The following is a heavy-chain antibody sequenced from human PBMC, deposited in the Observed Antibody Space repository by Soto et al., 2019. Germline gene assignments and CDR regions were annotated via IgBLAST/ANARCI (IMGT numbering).Heavy chain of an antibody. V-gene: IGHV3-9*01. J-gene: IGHJ6*02. CDR2: IRWNSASI. D-gene: IGHD3-10*01. CDR3: AKDMRAGSGGYYGMDA. CDR1: GFTFDDYA. Sequence: LRLSCAASGFTFDDYAMHWVRQAPGKGLEWVSGIRWNSASIAYADSVKGRFTISRDNAKNSVYLQMNSLRAEDTALYYCAKDMRAGSGGYYGMDAWGQGTTVTVSS.